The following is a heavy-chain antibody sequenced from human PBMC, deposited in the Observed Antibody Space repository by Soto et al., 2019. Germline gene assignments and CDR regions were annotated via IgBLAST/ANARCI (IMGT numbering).Heavy chain of an antibody. CDR3: ARGVKMATPHKYYFDY. CDR1: GYSFTSYW. Sequence: PGESLKISCKGSGYSFTSYWITWVRQMPGKGLEWMGRFDASASSTNYSPSFRGHVTISSDRSTNTAYLQWSSLKASDTAMYYCARGVKMATPHKYYFDYWGQGTLVTVSS. CDR2: FDASASST. J-gene: IGHJ4*02. V-gene: IGHV5-10-1*01. D-gene: IGHD5-12*01.